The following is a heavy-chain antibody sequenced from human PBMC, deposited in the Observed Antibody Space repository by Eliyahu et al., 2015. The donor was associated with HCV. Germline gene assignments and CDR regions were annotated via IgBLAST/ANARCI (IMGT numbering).Heavy chain of an antibody. J-gene: IGHJ4*02. D-gene: IGHD1-1*01. CDR1: GXTXSSYA. V-gene: IGHV3-23*01. Sequence: EVQLLESGGGLVQPGGSLRLSCAASGXTXSSYAMXWVRQAPGKGLEWVSAISGSGGSTYYADSVKGRFTISRDNSKNTLYLQMNSLRAEDTAVYYCAKDRTYTELEPFDYWGQGTLVTVSS. CDR3: AKDRTYTELEPFDY. CDR2: ISGSGGST.